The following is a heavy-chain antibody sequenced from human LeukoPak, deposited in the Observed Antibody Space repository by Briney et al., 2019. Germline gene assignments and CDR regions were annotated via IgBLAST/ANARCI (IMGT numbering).Heavy chain of an antibody. V-gene: IGHV3-23*01. J-gene: IGHJ3*02. Sequence: GGSLRLSCAASGFTFSSYAMSWVRQAPGKGLEWVSAISGSGGSTYYADSVKGRFTISRDNSKNTLYLQMNSLRAEDTAVYYCAKDLTYYYDSSGYYLGAFDIWGQGTMVTVSS. CDR1: GFTFSSYA. CDR2: ISGSGGST. CDR3: AKDLTYYYDSSGYYLGAFDI. D-gene: IGHD3-22*01.